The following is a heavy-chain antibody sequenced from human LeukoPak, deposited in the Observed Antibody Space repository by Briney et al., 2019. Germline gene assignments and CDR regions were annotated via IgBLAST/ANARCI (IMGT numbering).Heavy chain of an antibody. J-gene: IGHJ4*02. CDR2: IYTSGST. Sequence: SSETLSLTCTVSGGSISSSGHYWGWIRQPPGKGLEWIGRIYTSGSTNYNPSLKSRVTISVDASKNEFSMKLTSVTAADTAVYYCARHSYGYTFGYWGQGTLVTVSS. D-gene: IGHD5-18*01. CDR1: GGSISSSGHY. CDR3: ARHSYGYTFGY. V-gene: IGHV4-39*01.